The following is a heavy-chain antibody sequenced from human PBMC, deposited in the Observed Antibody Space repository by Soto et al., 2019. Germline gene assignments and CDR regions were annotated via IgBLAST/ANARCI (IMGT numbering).Heavy chain of an antibody. Sequence: PSETLSLTCSVSGGYVHSYYWSWLRQSPGRGLEWIAYIYYTGSTKYNPSLKSRATISLDTSKNEVYLKMTSVTAADTAVYYCARARVRGVSPDYDFWGQGTQVTVSS. V-gene: IGHV4-59*02. D-gene: IGHD2-8*01. CDR3: ARARVRGVSPDYDF. CDR2: IYYTGST. J-gene: IGHJ4*02. CDR1: GGYVHSYY.